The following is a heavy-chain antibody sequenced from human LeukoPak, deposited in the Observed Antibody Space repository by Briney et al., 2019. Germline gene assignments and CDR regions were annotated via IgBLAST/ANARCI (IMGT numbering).Heavy chain of an antibody. D-gene: IGHD5-18*01. CDR1: GFTFSSYG. CDR3: AKVRIQLWDDAFDI. V-gene: IGHV3-30*02. CDR2: IRYDCSNK. Sequence: GGSLTLSCAVSGFTFSSYGMHWVRQAPGQGLEWVAFIRYDCSNKHYADSVKGRFTISRDNSKNTLYLQMNSLRAEDTAVYYCAKVRIQLWDDAFDIWGQGTMVTVSS. J-gene: IGHJ3*02.